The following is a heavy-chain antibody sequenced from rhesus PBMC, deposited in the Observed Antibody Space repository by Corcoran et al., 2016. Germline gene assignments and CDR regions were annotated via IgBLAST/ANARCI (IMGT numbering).Heavy chain of an antibody. V-gene: IGHV4-122*02. Sequence: QVQLQESGPGLVKPSETLSLTCAVSGGSISRGYYYWSWFRQPPGSGLEWIGYITYSGNTSYNPSLKSRVTISRDTSKNQFSLKLSSVTAADTAVYCCARDEGYSGSYYWGQGVLVTVSS. CDR2: ITYSGNT. CDR3: ARDEGYSGSYY. CDR1: GGSISRGYYY. J-gene: IGHJ4*01. D-gene: IGHD3-16*01.